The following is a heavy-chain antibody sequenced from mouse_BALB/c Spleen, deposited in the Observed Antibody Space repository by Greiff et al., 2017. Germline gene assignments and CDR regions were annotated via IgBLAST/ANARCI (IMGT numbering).Heavy chain of an antibody. CDR3: ARHLYYDYDGNAMDY. CDR1: GFTFSSYY. CDR2: INSNGGST. J-gene: IGHJ4*01. V-gene: IGHV5-6-2*01. Sequence: EVKLVESGGGLVKLGGSLKLSCAASGFTFSSYYMSWVRQTPEKRLELVAAINSNGGSTYYPDTVKGRFTISRDNAKNTLYLQMSSLKSEDTALYYCARHLYYDYDGNAMDYWGQGTSVTVAA. D-gene: IGHD2-4*01.